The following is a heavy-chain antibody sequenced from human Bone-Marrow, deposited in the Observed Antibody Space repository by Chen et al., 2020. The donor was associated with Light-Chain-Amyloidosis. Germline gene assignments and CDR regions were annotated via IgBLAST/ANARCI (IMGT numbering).Heavy chain of an antibody. V-gene: IGHV3-33*01. Sequence: QVQRVESGGGVVQPGRSLRLSCAASGFTFSSYGMHGVRQAPGKGLGWVAVLWYDGSNKDYADSVKGRFTISRDNSKNTLYLQMNSLRAEDTAVYYCARDREDYYDSSGSFDYWGQGTLVTVSS. CDR2: LWYDGSNK. J-gene: IGHJ4*02. D-gene: IGHD3-22*01. CDR3: ARDREDYYDSSGSFDY. CDR1: GFTFSSYG.